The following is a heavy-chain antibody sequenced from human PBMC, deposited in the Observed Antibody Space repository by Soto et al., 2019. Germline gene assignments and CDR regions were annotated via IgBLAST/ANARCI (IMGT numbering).Heavy chain of an antibody. CDR3: ARSGASYYYGSGSYTKKANYYYYYGMDV. V-gene: IGHV4-34*01. D-gene: IGHD3-10*01. CDR1: GGSFSGYY. Sequence: SETLSLTCAVYGGSFSGYYWSWIRQPPGKGLEWIGEINHSGSTNYNPSLKSRVTISVDTSKNQFSLKLSSVTAADTAVYYCARSGASYYYGSGSYTKKANYYYYYGMDVWGQGTTVTGSS. CDR2: INHSGST. J-gene: IGHJ6*02.